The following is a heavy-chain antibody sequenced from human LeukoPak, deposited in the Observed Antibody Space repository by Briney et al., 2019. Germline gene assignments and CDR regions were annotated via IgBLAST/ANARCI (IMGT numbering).Heavy chain of an antibody. D-gene: IGHD6-13*01. CDR2: FDPEDGET. CDR1: GYTLTELS. Sequence: ASVKVSCKVSGYTLTELSMHWVRQAPGKGLEWMGGFDPEDGETIYAQKFQGRVTMTEDTSTDTAYMELSSLRSEDTAVYYCATGVSSSWLYYFDYWGQGTLVTVSS. CDR3: ATGVSSSWLYYFDY. V-gene: IGHV1-24*01. J-gene: IGHJ4*02.